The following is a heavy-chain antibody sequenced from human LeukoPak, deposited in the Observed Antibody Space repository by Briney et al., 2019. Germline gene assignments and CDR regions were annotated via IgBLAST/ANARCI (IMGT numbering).Heavy chain of an antibody. CDR1: GGSISSYY. CDR3: AGEVRYFDWLADFPFNWFDP. J-gene: IGHJ5*02. D-gene: IGHD3-9*01. V-gene: IGHV4-59*08. CDR2: IYYSGST. Sequence: SETLSLTCTVSGGSISSYYWSWIRQPPGKGLEWIGYIYYSGSTNYNPSLKSRVTISVDTSKNQFSLKLSSVTAADTAVYYCAGEVRYFDWLADFPFNWFDPWGQGTLVTVSS.